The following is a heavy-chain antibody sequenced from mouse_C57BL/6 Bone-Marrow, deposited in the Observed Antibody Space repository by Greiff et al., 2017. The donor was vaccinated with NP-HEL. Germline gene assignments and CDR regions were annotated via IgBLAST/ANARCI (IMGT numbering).Heavy chain of an antibody. CDR2: INPNNGGT. J-gene: IGHJ2*01. D-gene: IGHD1-1*01. Sequence: VQLQQSGPELVKPGASVKISCKASGYTFTDYYMSWVKQSHGKSLEWIGDINPNNGGTSYNQKFKGKATLTVDKSSSTAYMELRSLTSEDSAVYYCASPDYYGSSYLDYWGQGTTLTVSS. CDR1: GYTFTDYY. V-gene: IGHV1-26*01. CDR3: ASPDYYGSSYLDY.